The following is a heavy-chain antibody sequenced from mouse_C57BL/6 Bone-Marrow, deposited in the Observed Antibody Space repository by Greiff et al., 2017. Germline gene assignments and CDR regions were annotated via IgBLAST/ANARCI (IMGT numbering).Heavy chain of an antibody. Sequence: QVQLQQSGAELMKPGASVKLSCKATGYTFTGYWIEWVKQRPGHGLEWIGEILPGSGSTNYNEKFKGKATFTADTSSNTAYMQLSSLTTEDSAIYYCARSRSLNYYGSRNWYFDVWGTGTTVTVSS. CDR2: ILPGSGST. CDR1: GYTFTGYW. J-gene: IGHJ1*03. CDR3: ARSRSLNYYGSRNWYFDV. D-gene: IGHD1-1*01. V-gene: IGHV1-9*01.